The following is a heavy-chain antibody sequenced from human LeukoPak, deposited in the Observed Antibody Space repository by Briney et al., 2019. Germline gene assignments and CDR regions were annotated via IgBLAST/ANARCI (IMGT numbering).Heavy chain of an antibody. Sequence: GGSLRLSCAASGFTFSSYWMSWVRQAPGRGLERVANIKQDGSEKYYVDSVKGRFTISRDNAKNSLYLQMNSLRAEDTAVYYCARDYGYYGSGSYDYWGQGTLVTVSS. J-gene: IGHJ4*02. CDR1: GFTFSSYW. CDR3: ARDYGYYGSGSYDY. V-gene: IGHV3-7*01. D-gene: IGHD3-10*01. CDR2: IKQDGSEK.